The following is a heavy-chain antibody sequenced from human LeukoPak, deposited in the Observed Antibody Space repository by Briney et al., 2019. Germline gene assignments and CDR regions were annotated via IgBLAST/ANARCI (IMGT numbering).Heavy chain of an antibody. J-gene: IGHJ5*02. D-gene: IGHD3-9*01. Sequence: SETPSLTCTVSGYSISSGYYWGWIRQPPGKGLEWIGSIYHSGSTYYNPSLKSRVTISVDTSKNQFSLKLSSVTAADTAVYYCARPYYDILTGYYPRRGNWFDPWGQGTLVTVSS. V-gene: IGHV4-38-2*02. CDR2: IYHSGST. CDR3: ARPYYDILTGYYPRRGNWFDP. CDR1: GYSISSGYY.